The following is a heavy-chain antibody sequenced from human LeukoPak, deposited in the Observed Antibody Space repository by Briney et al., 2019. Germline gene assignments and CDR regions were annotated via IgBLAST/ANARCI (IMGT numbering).Heavy chain of an antibody. CDR1: GFTFSSYS. D-gene: IGHD3-10*01. CDR2: ISSSSSYI. CDR3: ARFGQYDAFDI. J-gene: IGHJ3*02. Sequence: GGSLRLSCAASGFTFSSYSMNWVRQAPGKGLEWVLSISSSSSYIYYADSVKGRFTISRDNAKNSLYLQMNSLRAEDTAVYYCARFGQYDAFDIWGQGTMVTVSS. V-gene: IGHV3-21*01.